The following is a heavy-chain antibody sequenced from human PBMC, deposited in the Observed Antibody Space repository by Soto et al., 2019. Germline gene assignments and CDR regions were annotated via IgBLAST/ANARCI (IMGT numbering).Heavy chain of an antibody. V-gene: IGHV3-30-3*01. Sequence: QVQLVESGGGVVQPGRSLRLSCAASGFTFSSYAMHWVRQAPGKGLEWVAVISYDGSNKYYADSVKGRFTISRDNSKNTLYLQMNSLRAEDTAVYYCARDKYYYDSSGYNAFDIWGQGTMVTVSS. CDR3: ARDKYYYDSSGYNAFDI. D-gene: IGHD3-22*01. J-gene: IGHJ3*02. CDR2: ISYDGSNK. CDR1: GFTFSSYA.